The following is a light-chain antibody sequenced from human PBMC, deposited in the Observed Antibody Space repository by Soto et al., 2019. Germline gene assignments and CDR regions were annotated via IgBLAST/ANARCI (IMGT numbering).Light chain of an antibody. J-gene: IGKJ1*01. Sequence: EIVLTQSPGTLSLSPGERATLSCMGSQNVNSNHIAWYQQKPGQAPRPLIYGPSSRATGIPERFSGSGSGTDFTLSISRLEPEDFAVYFCHQFGSSPQTFGHGTKVDIK. CDR1: QNVNSNH. CDR3: HQFGSSPQT. CDR2: GPS. V-gene: IGKV3-20*01.